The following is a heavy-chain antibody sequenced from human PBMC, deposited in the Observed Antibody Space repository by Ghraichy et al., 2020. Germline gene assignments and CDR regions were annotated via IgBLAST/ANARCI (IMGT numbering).Heavy chain of an antibody. V-gene: IGHV4-34*01. D-gene: IGHD3-9*01. CDR1: GGSFSGYY. CDR2: INHSGST. CDR3: ARSARYFDWPLDY. Sequence: SETLSLTCAVYGGSFSGYYWSWIRQPPGKGLEWIGEINHSGSTNYNPSLKSRVTISVDTSKNQFSLKLSSVTAADTAVYYCARSARYFDWPLDYWGQGTLVTVSS. J-gene: IGHJ4*02.